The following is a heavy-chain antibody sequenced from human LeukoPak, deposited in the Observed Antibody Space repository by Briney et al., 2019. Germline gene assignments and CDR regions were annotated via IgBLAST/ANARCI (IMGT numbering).Heavy chain of an antibody. CDR1: GGSLSSGSYY. CDR3: ARSGRLGQLSLEGPGFDP. CDR2: IYTSGST. V-gene: IGHV4-61*02. J-gene: IGHJ5*02. Sequence: PSETLSLTCTVSGGSLSSGSYYWRWLRQPAGKGLEWIGRIYTSGSTNYNPSLKSRVTISVDTSKNQFSLKLSSVTAADTAVYYCARSGRLGQLSLEGPGFDPWGQGTLVTVSS. D-gene: IGHD3-16*02.